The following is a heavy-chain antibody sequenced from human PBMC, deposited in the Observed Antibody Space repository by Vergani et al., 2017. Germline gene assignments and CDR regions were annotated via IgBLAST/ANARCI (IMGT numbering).Heavy chain of an antibody. CDR2: IIPIFGTA. Sequence: QVQLVQSGAEVKKPGSSVKVSCKASGGTFSSYAISWVRQAPGQGLEWMGGIIPIFGTANYAQKFQGRVTITAEESTSTADMELSSLRSEDTAVYYCARVGIVATHYYFDYWGQGTLVTVSS. D-gene: IGHD5-12*01. CDR3: ARVGIVATHYYFDY. CDR1: GGTFSSYA. J-gene: IGHJ4*02. V-gene: IGHV1-69*12.